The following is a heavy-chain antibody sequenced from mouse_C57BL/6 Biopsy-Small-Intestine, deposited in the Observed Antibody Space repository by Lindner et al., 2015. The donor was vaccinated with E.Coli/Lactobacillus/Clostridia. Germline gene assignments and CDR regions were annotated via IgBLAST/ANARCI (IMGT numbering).Heavy chain of an antibody. CDR2: INPSTGGT. CDR3: ARKAGPHYFDY. J-gene: IGHJ2*01. Sequence: VQLQESGPELVKPGRSVKISCKASGYSFTGYYMNWVKQSPEKSLEWIGEINPSTGGTTYNQKFKAKATLTVDKSSSTAYMELRSLTSEDSAVYYCARKAGPHYFDYWGQGTALTVSS. CDR1: GYSFTGYY. D-gene: IGHD4-1*01. V-gene: IGHV1-42*01.